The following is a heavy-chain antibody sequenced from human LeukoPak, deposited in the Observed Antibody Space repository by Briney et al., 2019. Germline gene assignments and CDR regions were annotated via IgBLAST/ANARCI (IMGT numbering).Heavy chain of an antibody. CDR3: ARAVYSGSYYYFDY. V-gene: IGHV4-31*03. Sequence: PSETLSLTCTVSGGSISSGGYYWSWIRQHPGKGLEWIGYIYHSGSTYYNPSLKSRVTISVDRSKNQFSLKLSSVTAADTAVYYCARAVYSGSYYYFDYWGQGTLVTVSS. CDR2: IYHSGST. J-gene: IGHJ4*02. CDR1: GGSISSGGYY. D-gene: IGHD1-26*01.